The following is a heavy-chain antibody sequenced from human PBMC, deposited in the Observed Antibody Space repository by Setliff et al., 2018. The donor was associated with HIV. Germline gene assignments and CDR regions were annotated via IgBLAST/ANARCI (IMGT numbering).Heavy chain of an antibody. J-gene: IGHJ5*02. V-gene: IGHV4-34*01. Sequence: TSETLSLTCDDSAVSLRGHYWNWIRQSPGKGLEWIGEIDPRGSGSYNPSLKSRVTISKDTSKNQLSLKLTSVTAADSALYYCTRGAEVLRLGLWGQGTLVTVSS. D-gene: IGHD3-10*01. CDR3: TRGAEVLRLGL. CDR2: IDPRGSG. CDR1: AVSLRGHY.